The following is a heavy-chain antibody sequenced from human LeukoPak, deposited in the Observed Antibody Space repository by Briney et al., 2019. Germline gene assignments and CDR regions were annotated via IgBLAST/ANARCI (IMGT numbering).Heavy chain of an antibody. J-gene: IGHJ4*02. CDR2: ISWNSGSI. CDR3: ARGPNEWFGELSV. CDR1: GFTFDDYA. Sequence: HSGGSLRLSCAASGFTFDDYAMHWVRQAPGKGLEWVSGISWNSGSIGYADSVKGRFTISRDNAKNSLYLQMNSLRAEDTALYYCARGPNEWFGELSVWGLGTLVTVSS. V-gene: IGHV3-9*01. D-gene: IGHD3-10*01.